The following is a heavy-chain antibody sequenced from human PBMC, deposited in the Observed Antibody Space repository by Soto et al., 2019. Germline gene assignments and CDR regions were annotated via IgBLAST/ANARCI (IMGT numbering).Heavy chain of an antibody. Sequence: GGSLRLSCAASGFTFSSCAMSWVRQATGKGLEWVSAISGSGGSTYYPDSVKGRFTISRDNSKNTLYLQMNSLRAEDTAVYYCAIVAATGDFDYWGQGTLVTVSS. CDR1: GFTFSSCA. CDR3: AIVAATGDFDY. V-gene: IGHV3-23*01. CDR2: ISGSGGST. D-gene: IGHD2-15*01. J-gene: IGHJ4*02.